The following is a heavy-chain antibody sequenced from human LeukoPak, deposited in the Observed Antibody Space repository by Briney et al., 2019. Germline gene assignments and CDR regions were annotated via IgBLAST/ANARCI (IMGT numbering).Heavy chain of an antibody. Sequence: GGSLRLSCAASGFNFEDYTMHWVRQAPGKGLEWVSTISGSGVSTYYADSVKGRFTISRDNSKNTMYLQMKSLRDEDTAVYYCAGDSSSSPMGFDYWGQGTPVTVSP. CDR1: GFNFEDYT. D-gene: IGHD6-6*01. J-gene: IGHJ4*02. CDR3: AGDSSSSPMGFDY. CDR2: ISGSGVST. V-gene: IGHV3-23*01.